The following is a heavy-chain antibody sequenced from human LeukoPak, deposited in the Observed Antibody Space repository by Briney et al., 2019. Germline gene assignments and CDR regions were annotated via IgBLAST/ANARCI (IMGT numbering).Heavy chain of an antibody. CDR2: IYYSGST. J-gene: IGHJ4*02. V-gene: IGHV4-59*01. CDR1: GGSISSYY. Sequence: SETLSLTCTVSGGSISSYYWSWIRQPPGKGLEWIGYIYYSGSTNYNPSLKSRVTISIDTSKNQFSLNLSSVTAADTAVYYCARVGRQFLSGPGGVYFDYWGQGTLVTVSS. D-gene: IGHD3-10*01. CDR3: ARVGRQFLSGPGGVYFDY.